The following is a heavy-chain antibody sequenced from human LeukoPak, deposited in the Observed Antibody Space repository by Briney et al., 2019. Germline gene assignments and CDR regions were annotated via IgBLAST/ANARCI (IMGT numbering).Heavy chain of an antibody. CDR3: AKGDIVATGGLFDY. D-gene: IGHD5-12*01. Sequence: PGGSLRLSCAASGFTFSSYGMHWVRQAPGKGLEWVAFIRYDGSNKYYADSVKGRFTISRDNSKNTLYLQMNSLRAEDTAVYYCAKGDIVATGGLFDYWGQGTLVTVSS. CDR2: IRYDGSNK. CDR1: GFTFSSYG. J-gene: IGHJ4*02. V-gene: IGHV3-30*02.